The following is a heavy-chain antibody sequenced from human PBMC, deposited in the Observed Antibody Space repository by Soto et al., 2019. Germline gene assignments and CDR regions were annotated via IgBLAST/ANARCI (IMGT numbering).Heavy chain of an antibody. Sequence: QVQLVQSGAEVKKPGASVKVSCKVSGYTLTELSIHWVRQAPGKGLEWMGGFDTEDGETIYARKFQGRVTMTEDTSTDTAYMEMSRLSSEDTAVYYCATDKKWGDFDYWGQGTLVTVSS. V-gene: IGHV1-24*01. J-gene: IGHJ4*02. CDR3: ATDKKWGDFDY. D-gene: IGHD3-10*01. CDR2: FDTEDGET. CDR1: GYTLTELS.